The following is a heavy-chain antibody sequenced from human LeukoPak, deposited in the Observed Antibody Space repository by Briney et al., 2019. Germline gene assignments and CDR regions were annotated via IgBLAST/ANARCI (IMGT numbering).Heavy chain of an antibody. CDR1: GYTFTSYY. Sequence: GASVKVSCKASGYTFTSYYMHWVRQAPGQGLEWMGIINPSGGSTSYAQKFQGRVTMTRDTSTSTVYMEPSSLRSEDTAVYYCARGRRITMIVVALDYWGQGTLVTVSS. J-gene: IGHJ4*02. CDR3: ARGRRITMIVVALDY. D-gene: IGHD3-22*01. CDR2: INPSGGST. V-gene: IGHV1-46*01.